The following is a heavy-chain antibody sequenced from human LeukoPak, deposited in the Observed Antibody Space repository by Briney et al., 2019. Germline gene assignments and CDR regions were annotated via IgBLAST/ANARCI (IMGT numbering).Heavy chain of an antibody. D-gene: IGHD4-17*01. CDR3: ARDARLYGDYFYYYYGMDF. CDR1: GGSFSGYY. V-gene: IGHV4-31*11. CDR2: IYYSGST. Sequence: SGTLSLTCAVYGGSFSGYYWRWIRQHPGKGLEWIGYIYYSGSTYYNPSLKSRVTISVDTSKNQFSLKLSSVTAADTAVYYCARDARLYGDYFYYYYGMDFWGQGTTVTVSS. J-gene: IGHJ6*02.